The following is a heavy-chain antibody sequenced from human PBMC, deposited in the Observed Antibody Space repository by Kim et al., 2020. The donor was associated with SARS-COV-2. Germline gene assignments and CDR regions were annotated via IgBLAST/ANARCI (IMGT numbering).Heavy chain of an antibody. D-gene: IGHD1-26*01. V-gene: IGHV5-51*01. J-gene: IGHJ4*02. Sequence: YSPSFQGQVTISVDKSVSTAYLRWRSLRASDTAMYYCARRGSGNYDYFDYWGKGTLVTVSS. CDR3: ARRGSGNYDYFDY.